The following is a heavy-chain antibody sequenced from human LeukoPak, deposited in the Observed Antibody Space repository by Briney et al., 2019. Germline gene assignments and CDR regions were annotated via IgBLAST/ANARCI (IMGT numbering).Heavy chain of an antibody. V-gene: IGHV3-21*06. J-gene: IGHJ3*01. D-gene: IGHD2-15*01. CDR1: EFNFNTSP. Sequence: GGSLRLSCAASEFNFNTSPMNWLRQAPGKGLEWVSSISLGGKYIYYADAVKGRFTISRDDAKNSLFLEMTSLRAGDTAVYFCARGFCSGGTCYRVTGTFDVWGLGTMVTVSS. CDR3: ARGFCSGGTCYRVTGTFDV. CDR2: ISLGGKYI.